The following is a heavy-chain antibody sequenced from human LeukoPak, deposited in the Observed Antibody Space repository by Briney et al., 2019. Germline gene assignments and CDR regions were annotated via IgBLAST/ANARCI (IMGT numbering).Heavy chain of an antibody. J-gene: IGHJ4*02. Sequence: PGGSLRLSCTASGFAFGDYAMSWFRQAPGKGLEWVSTITGSGGMTFYADSVKGRFTITRDNSKNTLYLQMNSLRAEDTAVYFCAKAKGAGHYSTWCFDYWGQGTPVTVS. CDR3: AKAKGAGHYSTWCFDY. CDR1: GFAFGDYA. D-gene: IGHD3-10*01. CDR2: ITGSGGMT. V-gene: IGHV3-23*01.